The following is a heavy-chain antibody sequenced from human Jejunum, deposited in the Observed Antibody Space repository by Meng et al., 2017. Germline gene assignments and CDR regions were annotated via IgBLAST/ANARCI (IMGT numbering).Heavy chain of an antibody. CDR2: INHNGSP. CDR1: GGSFSGYY. CDR3: TSGKTPTGDY. J-gene: IGHJ4*02. D-gene: IGHD3-16*01. V-gene: IGHV4-34*01. Sequence: QVQLQQWGAGLLKPSETLSLTCAVYGGSFSGYYWTWIRQPPGKGLEWIGEINHNGSPYYNPSLNNRVTMSVDTSKNQLSLKLSSVTAADTAVYYCTSGKTPTGDYWGQGILVTVSS.